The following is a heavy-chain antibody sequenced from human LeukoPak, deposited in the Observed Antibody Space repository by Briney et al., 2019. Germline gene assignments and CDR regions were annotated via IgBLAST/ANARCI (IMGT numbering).Heavy chain of an antibody. CDR2: IYYTGAT. D-gene: IGHD5-18*01. Sequence: SETLSLTCTVSGDSISSYFWTWIRQPPGKGLEGIGYIYYTGATYYNPSLKSRVTISLDTSKNQFSLKLSSVTAADAAVYYCARAGYSYGTGYYFDYWGQGALVTVSS. CDR3: ARAGYSYGTGYYFDY. V-gene: IGHV4-59*01. J-gene: IGHJ4*02. CDR1: GDSISSYF.